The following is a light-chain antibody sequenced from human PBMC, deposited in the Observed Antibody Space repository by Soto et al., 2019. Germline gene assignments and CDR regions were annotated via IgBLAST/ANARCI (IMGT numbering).Light chain of an antibody. CDR3: SSYTTSNTYV. V-gene: IGLV2-18*02. Sequence: QSALTQPPSVSGSPGQSVTISCTGTSADVGIYNRVAWYQQPPGTSPKLVICDVSNRPSGVPDRCSGSKSGSTASLTISGRQAEDEADYYCSSYTTSNTYVFGTGTKVTVL. CDR1: SADVGIYNR. CDR2: DVS. J-gene: IGLJ1*01.